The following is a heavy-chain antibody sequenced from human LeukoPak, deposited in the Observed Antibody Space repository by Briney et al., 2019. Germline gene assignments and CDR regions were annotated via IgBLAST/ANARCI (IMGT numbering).Heavy chain of an antibody. CDR2: VYSGGST. V-gene: IGHV3-53*01. Sequence: PGGSLRLSCAASGFTVSSHYMSWVRQAPGKGLEWVSVVYSGGSTYYADSVKGRFTISRDTSKNTLYLQMNSLGADDTAVYFCARDEYYETTGYYFSIYWGQGTPVTVSS. D-gene: IGHD3-22*01. CDR1: GFTVSSHY. J-gene: IGHJ4*02. CDR3: ARDEYYETTGYYFSIY.